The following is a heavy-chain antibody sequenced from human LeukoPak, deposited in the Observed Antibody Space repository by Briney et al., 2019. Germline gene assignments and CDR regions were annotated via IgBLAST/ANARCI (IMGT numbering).Heavy chain of an antibody. CDR2: ITSSSPTI. CDR1: GFTFSSYS. CDR3: ARDALGGFDH. J-gene: IGHJ4*02. V-gene: IGHV3-48*02. D-gene: IGHD3-10*01. Sequence: PGGSLRLSCAASGFTFSSYSMNWVRQAPGKGLGWVSYITSSSPTIYYADSVKGRFTISRDNAKNSLYLQMNSPRDEDTALYYCARDALGGFDHWGQGTLVTVSS.